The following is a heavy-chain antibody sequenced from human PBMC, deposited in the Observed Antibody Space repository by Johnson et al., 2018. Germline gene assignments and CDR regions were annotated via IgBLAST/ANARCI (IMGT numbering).Heavy chain of an antibody. CDR2: IKLKTDGGTT. V-gene: IGHV3-15*07. CDR3: TTADYYYMDV. Sequence: VQLQESGGGVAQPGRSLRVSCVASGFTFSNAWMNWVRQAPGKGLEWVGRIKLKTDGGTTDYPAPVKGRFTISRDDSKNTLYLQMNSLKTEDTAVYYCTTADYYYMDVWGKGTTVTVSS. J-gene: IGHJ6*03. CDR1: GFTFSNAW.